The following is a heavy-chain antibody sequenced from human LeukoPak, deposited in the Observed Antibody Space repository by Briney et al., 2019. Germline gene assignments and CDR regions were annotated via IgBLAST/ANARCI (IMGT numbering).Heavy chain of an antibody. J-gene: IGHJ4*02. CDR3: AKDLSPESNRLSPFDY. D-gene: IGHD3-16*02. Sequence: HPGGSLRLSCAASGFTFSSHAMSWVRQAPGKGLEWVSTITGSGGTTKYADSVKGRFTISRDNSKNTLDLQMNSLRAEDTAIFYCAKDLSPESNRLSPFDYWGQGTLSPSPQ. CDR1: GFTFSSHA. CDR2: ITGSGGTT. V-gene: IGHV3-23*01.